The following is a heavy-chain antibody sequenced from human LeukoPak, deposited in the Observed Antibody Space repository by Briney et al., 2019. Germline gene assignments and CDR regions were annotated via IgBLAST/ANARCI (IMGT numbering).Heavy chain of an antibody. D-gene: IGHD6-19*01. Sequence: GASVKVSCKASGYTFTGYYMHWVRQAPGQGLEWMGWINPNSGGTNYAQKFQGRVTMTRDTSISTAYMELSRLRYDATAVYYCARSDSSGWYFDYWSQGTLVTVSS. CDR2: INPNSGGT. J-gene: IGHJ4*02. CDR1: GYTFTGYY. V-gene: IGHV1-2*02. CDR3: ARSDSSGWYFDY.